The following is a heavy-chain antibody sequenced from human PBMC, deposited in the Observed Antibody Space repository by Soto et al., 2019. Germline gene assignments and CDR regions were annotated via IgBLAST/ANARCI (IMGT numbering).Heavy chain of an antibody. CDR3: AITLARDTFLEDY. Sequence: QVQLQQWGAGLLKPSETLSLTCAVYGGSFSGYYWSWIRQPPGKGLEWIGEINHSGSTNYNPSRKSRVTISVDTSKNQFSLKLSSVTAADTAVYYCAITLARDTFLEDYWGQGTLVTVSS. V-gene: IGHV4-34*01. CDR2: INHSGST. D-gene: IGHD3-3*02. J-gene: IGHJ4*02. CDR1: GGSFSGYY.